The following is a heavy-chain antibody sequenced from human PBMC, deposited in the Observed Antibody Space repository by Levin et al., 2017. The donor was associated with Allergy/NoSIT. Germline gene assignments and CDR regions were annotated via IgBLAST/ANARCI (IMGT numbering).Heavy chain of an antibody. CDR2: MNPNSGNT. V-gene: IGHV1-8*01. Sequence: PVASVKVSCKASGYTFTSYDINWVRQATGQGLEWMGWMNPNSGNTGYAQKFQGRVTMTRNTSISTAYMELSSLRSEDTAVYYCARGRDGDNWNYFFDLGSEYYYYGMDVWGQGTTVTVSS. J-gene: IGHJ6*02. CDR1: GYTFTSYD. CDR3: ARGRDGDNWNYFFDLGSEYYYYGMDV. D-gene: IGHD1-7*01.